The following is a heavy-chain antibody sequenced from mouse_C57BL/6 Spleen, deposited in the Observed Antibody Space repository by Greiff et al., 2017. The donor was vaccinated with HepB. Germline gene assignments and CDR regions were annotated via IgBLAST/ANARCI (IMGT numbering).Heavy chain of an antibody. V-gene: IGHV1-82*01. Sequence: QVQLKQSGPELVKPGASVKISCKASGYAFSSSWMNWVQQRPGKGLEWIGRIYPGDGDTNYNGKFKGKTTLTADKSSSTNYMQLSSLTSEDSAVYFSARVPYDYDMNYFDYWGQGTTLTVSS. J-gene: IGHJ2*01. CDR1: GYAFSSSW. CDR3: ARVPYDYDMNYFDY. D-gene: IGHD2-4*01. CDR2: IYPGDGDT.